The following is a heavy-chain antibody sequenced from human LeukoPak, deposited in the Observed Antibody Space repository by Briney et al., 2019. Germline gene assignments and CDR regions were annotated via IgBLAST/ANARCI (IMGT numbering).Heavy chain of an antibody. CDR3: ATMGADQIAVADRADAFDI. J-gene: IGHJ3*02. CDR1: GYTFTSNY. D-gene: IGHD6-19*01. V-gene: IGHV1-46*01. Sequence: ASVKVSCKAFGYTFTSNYMHWVRQAPGQGPEWMGVISPSGGSTTYAQKFQGRVTLTRDMSTSTDYLELSSLRSEDTAVYYCATMGADQIAVADRADAFDIWGQGTMVTVSS. CDR2: ISPSGGST.